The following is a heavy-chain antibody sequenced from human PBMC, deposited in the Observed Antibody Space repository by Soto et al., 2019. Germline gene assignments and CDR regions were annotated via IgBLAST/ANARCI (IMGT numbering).Heavy chain of an antibody. CDR3: ARGDRGGSGSPASYYHSGLDV. CDR2: VSAGGDLT. Sequence: DVQLLESGGHLVQPGGSLRLSFAASGFTFISHAMNWVRPAPGKGVEWVSSVSAGGDLTYYSESVKGRFTISRDNSNNALCLQMNSLRIEDTGLYYCARGDRGGSGSPASYYHSGLDVWGQGTTVTVS. J-gene: IGHJ6*02. D-gene: IGHD3-10*01. CDR1: GFTFISHA. V-gene: IGHV3-23*01.